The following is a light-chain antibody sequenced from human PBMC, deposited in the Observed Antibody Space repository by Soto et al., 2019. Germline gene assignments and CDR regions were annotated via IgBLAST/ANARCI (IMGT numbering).Light chain of an antibody. CDR1: QSVSSN. Sequence: ELVMTQSPATLSVSPGERATLSCRASQSVSSNLAWYQQKPGQAPRILIYGASTRATGIPARFSGSGSGTEFTLTISSLQSEDFAVYYCQQYNNWPHLTFGGGTKVEIK. V-gene: IGKV3-15*01. CDR2: GAS. J-gene: IGKJ4*01. CDR3: QQYNNWPHLT.